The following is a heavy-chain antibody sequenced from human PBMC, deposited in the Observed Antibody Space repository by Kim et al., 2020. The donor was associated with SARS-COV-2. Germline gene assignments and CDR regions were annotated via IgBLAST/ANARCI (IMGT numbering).Heavy chain of an antibody. J-gene: IGHJ6*02. Sequence: GRFTISRDNSKNTLYLQMNGLRSEDTAVYYCASKSSSWSYYYYYYGMDVWGQGTTVTVSS. D-gene: IGHD6-13*01. V-gene: IGHV3-53*01. CDR3: ASKSSSWSYYYYYYGMDV.